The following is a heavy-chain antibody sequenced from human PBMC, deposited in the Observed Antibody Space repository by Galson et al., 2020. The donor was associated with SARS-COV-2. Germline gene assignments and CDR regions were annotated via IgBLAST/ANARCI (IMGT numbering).Heavy chain of an antibody. CDR2: INGDGSST. Sequence: GGSLRLSCAASGFTFTNYWMHWVRQAPGKGLVWVSLINGDGSSTRYADSVKGRFTISRDNAKNTLYLQMNSLRAEDTAVYYCAKDTYYYDSSGDWRPLTLNAFDIWGQGTMVTVSS. CDR3: AKDTYYYDSSGDWRPLTLNAFDI. J-gene: IGHJ3*02. D-gene: IGHD3-22*01. V-gene: IGHV3-74*01. CDR1: GFTFTNYW.